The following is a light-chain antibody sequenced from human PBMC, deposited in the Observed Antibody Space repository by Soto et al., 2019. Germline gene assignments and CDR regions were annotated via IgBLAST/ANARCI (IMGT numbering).Light chain of an antibody. J-gene: IGLJ2*01. CDR1: SSDVGGYNY. Sequence: QSALTQPPSASGSPGQSVTITCTGTSSDVGGYNYVAWYQQHPGKAPKFIIYEVSKRPSGVPNRFSGSKSGNTASLTVSGLQADDEADYYCSSYAGSNNFVVFGGGTKLTVL. CDR3: SSYAGSNNFVV. CDR2: EVS. V-gene: IGLV2-8*01.